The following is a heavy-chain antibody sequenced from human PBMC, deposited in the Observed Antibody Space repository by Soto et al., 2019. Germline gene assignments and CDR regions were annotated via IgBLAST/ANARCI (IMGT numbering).Heavy chain of an antibody. J-gene: IGHJ4*02. CDR3: AKDHIMITFGGVIGTYFDY. V-gene: IGHV3-23*01. Sequence: SLRLSCAASGFTFSSYSMSWVRQAPGKGLEWVSAISGSGGSTYYADSVKGRFTISRDNSKNTLYLQMNSLRAEDTAVYYCAKDHIMITFGGVIGTYFDYWGQGTLVTVSS. D-gene: IGHD3-16*02. CDR2: ISGSGGST. CDR1: GFTFSSYS.